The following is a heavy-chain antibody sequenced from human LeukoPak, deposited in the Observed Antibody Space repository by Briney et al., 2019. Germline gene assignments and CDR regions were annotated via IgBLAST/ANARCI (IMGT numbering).Heavy chain of an antibody. Sequence: ASVKVSCKASGYTFISYYMHWVRQAPGQGLEWMGIINPSGGSTSYAQKFQGRVTMTRDTSTSTVYMELSSLRSEDTAVYYCARGSRMCGGDCYRPEDFDYWGQGTLVTVSS. D-gene: IGHD2-21*02. CDR1: GYTFISYY. CDR2: INPSGGST. CDR3: ARGSRMCGGDCYRPEDFDY. V-gene: IGHV1-46*01. J-gene: IGHJ4*02.